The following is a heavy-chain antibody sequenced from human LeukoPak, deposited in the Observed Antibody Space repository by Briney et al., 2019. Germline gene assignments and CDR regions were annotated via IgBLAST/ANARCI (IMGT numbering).Heavy chain of an antibody. J-gene: IGHJ6*02. D-gene: IGHD2-15*01. Sequence: GRSLRLSCAASGFTFDDYAMHWVRQAPGKGLEWVSGISWNSGSIGYADSVKGRFTISRDNAKNSLYLQMNSLRAEDTALYYCAKDISSSVVAAHYGMDVWGQGTTVTVSS. V-gene: IGHV3-9*01. CDR3: AKDISSSVVAAHYGMDV. CDR1: GFTFDDYA. CDR2: ISWNSGSI.